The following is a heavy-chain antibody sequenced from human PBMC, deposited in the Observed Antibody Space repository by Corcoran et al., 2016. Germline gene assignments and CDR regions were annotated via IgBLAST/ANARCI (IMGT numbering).Heavy chain of an antibody. Sequence: EVQLVQSGAEVKKPGESLKISCKGSGYRFTSYWIGWVRQMPGKGLELMGIIYPDDSDTRYSPSFQGQVTISADKSINTTYLQWNSLKASDTAMYYCVRKYTRSSTPNWLDPWGQGTLVTISS. CDR3: VRKYTRSSTPNWLDP. D-gene: IGHD6-6*01. CDR2: IYPDDSDT. CDR1: GYRFTSYW. J-gene: IGHJ5*02. V-gene: IGHV5-51*01.